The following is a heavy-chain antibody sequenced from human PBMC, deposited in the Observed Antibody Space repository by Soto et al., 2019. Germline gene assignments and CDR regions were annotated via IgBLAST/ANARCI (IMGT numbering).Heavy chain of an antibody. CDR2: IWYDGSNK. D-gene: IGHD6-19*01. CDR3: ARDLFSLLPVADGESAFDI. V-gene: IGHV3-33*01. J-gene: IGHJ3*02. CDR1: GFTFSSYG. Sequence: QVQLVESGGGVVQPGRSLRLSCAASGFTFSSYGMHWVRQAPGKGLEWVAVIWYDGSNKYYADSVKGRFTISRDNSKNTLYLQMNSLRAEDTAVYYCARDLFSLLPVADGESAFDIWGQGTMVTVSS.